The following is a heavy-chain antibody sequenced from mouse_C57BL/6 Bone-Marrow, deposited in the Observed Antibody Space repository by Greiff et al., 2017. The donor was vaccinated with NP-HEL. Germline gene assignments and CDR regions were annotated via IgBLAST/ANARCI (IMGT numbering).Heavy chain of an antibody. J-gene: IGHJ2*01. V-gene: IGHV1-15*01. CDR2: IDPETGGT. CDR1: GYTFTDYE. D-gene: IGHD2-3*01. CDR3: TTTRWLPYFDY. Sequence: QVQLQQSGAELVRPGASVTLSCKASGYTFTDYEMHWVKQTPVHGLEWIGAIDPETGGTAYNQKFKGKAILTADKSSSTAYMELRSLTSEDSAVYYCTTTRWLPYFDYWGQGTTLTVSS.